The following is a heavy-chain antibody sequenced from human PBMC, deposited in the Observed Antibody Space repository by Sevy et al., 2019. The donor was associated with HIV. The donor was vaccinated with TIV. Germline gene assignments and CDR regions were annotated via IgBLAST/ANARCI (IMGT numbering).Heavy chain of an antibody. CDR2: IIPIFGTA. CDR3: ARDRGFSSTSEYGMDV. D-gene: IGHD2-2*01. J-gene: IGHJ6*02. CDR1: GGTFSKYA. Sequence: ASVKVSCKASGGTFSKYAITWVRQAPGQGLEWMGGIIPIFGTANYAQKFQGRVTITADESTSTAYMDLSSLRSEDTAVYYCARDRGFSSTSEYGMDVWGQGTTGTVSS. V-gene: IGHV1-69*13.